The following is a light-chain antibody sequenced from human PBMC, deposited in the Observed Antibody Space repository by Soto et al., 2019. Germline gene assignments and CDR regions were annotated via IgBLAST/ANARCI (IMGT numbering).Light chain of an antibody. Sequence: EIVLTQSPGTLSLSPGERATLSCRASRGVTRSLSWFQQKAGQAPSLLIYCASTRATGIPDRFSGSGSGTDFTLIISRVEPEDFAVYYCLQHGTSPYTFGQGTKVDIK. J-gene: IGKJ1*01. CDR1: RGVTRS. CDR3: LQHGTSPYT. CDR2: CAS. V-gene: IGKV3-20*01.